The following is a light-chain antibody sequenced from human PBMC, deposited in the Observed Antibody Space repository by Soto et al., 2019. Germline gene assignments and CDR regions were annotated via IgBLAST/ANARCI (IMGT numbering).Light chain of an antibody. J-gene: IGLJ2*01. CDR1: SSNIGSNT. CDR3: AAWYDSLNGVV. Sequence: QSVLTQPPSASGTPGQRVTISCSGSSSNIGSNTVNWYQQLPGTAPKLLIYSNNQRPSRVPDRFSGSKSGTSASLAISGLQSEDEADYYCAAWYDSLNGVVFGGGTKLTVL. V-gene: IGLV1-44*01. CDR2: SNN.